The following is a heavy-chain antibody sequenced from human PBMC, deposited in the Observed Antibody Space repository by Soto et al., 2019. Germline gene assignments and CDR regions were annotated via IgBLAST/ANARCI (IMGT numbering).Heavy chain of an antibody. J-gene: IGHJ4*02. D-gene: IGHD2-2*01. CDR3: GRGRSGQVVIFY. V-gene: IGHV1-2*02. CDR1: GYTFTGHY. Sequence: QVQLVQSGAEVKKPGASVKVSCKTSGYTFTGHYIHWVRQAPQQGPEWMGEIGPESGATRYAQKFKGRVTMTMDRSITTVYMELKNLSPDDTAVYYCGRGRSGQVVIFYWGQGAPVTVSS. CDR2: IGPESGAT.